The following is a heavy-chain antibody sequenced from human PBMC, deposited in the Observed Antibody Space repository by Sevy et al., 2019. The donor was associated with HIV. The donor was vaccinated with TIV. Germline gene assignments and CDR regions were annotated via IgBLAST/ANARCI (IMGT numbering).Heavy chain of an antibody. J-gene: IGHJ4*02. Sequence: GGCLRLSCAASGFTFSTYAMSWVRQAPGKGLEWVSAISGSGDSTFYADSVKGRFTVSRDNSKSTVYLQMNSLGADDTAVYYCAYIRYNSGWFSYFDYWGQGTLVTVSS. CDR1: GFTFSTYA. V-gene: IGHV3-23*01. D-gene: IGHD6-19*01. CDR3: AYIRYNSGWFSYFDY. CDR2: ISGSGDST.